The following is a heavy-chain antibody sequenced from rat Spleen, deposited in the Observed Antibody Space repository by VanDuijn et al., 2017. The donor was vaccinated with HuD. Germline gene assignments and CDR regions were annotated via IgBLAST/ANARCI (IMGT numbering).Heavy chain of an antibody. J-gene: IGHJ3*01. Sequence: EVQVLESGGGLVQPGNSLKLSCATSGFTFSTAWMYWYRQFPEKRLEWVAQIKAKSNNYATYYAESVKGRFTISRDDSKSSVYLQMNNLKEEDTAIYYCTWDYYDATYYYRFTYWGQGTLVTVSS. CDR1: GFTFSTAW. D-gene: IGHD1-12*02. CDR3: TWDYYDATYYYRFTY. CDR2: IKAKSNNYAT. V-gene: IGHV6-6*01.